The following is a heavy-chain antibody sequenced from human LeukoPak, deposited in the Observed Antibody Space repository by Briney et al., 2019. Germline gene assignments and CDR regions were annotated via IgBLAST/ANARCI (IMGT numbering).Heavy chain of an antibody. CDR1: GYTFGFSD. J-gene: IGHJ4*02. D-gene: IGHD1-1*01. CDR3: AKSTTTFDY. Sequence: PGGSLRLSCAASGYTFGFSDMSWVRQAPGKGLEWVSSIGTNVLDTNYADSVKGRFTISRDNSKNTLYLQMSSRRAEDTAIYYCAKSTTTFDYWGQGTLVTVSS. CDR2: IGTNVLDT. V-gene: IGHV3-23*01.